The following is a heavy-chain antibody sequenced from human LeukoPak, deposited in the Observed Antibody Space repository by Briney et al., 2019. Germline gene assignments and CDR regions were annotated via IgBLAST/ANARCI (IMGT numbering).Heavy chain of an antibody. Sequence: SETLSLTCTVSGGSISSYYWSWIRQPAGKGLEWIGRIYTSGSTNYNPSLKSRVTMSVDTSKNQFSLKLSSVTAADTAVYYCARDSCSGGSCYMYNWFDPWGQGTLVTVPS. CDR3: ARDSCSGGSCYMYNWFDP. V-gene: IGHV4-4*07. CDR2: IYTSGST. D-gene: IGHD2-15*01. CDR1: GGSISSYY. J-gene: IGHJ5*02.